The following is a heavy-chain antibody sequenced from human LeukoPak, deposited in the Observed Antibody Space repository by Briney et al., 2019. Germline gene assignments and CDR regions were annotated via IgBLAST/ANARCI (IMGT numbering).Heavy chain of an antibody. D-gene: IGHD6-19*01. CDR3: ARGNWGSGYDAFDI. Sequence: SETLSLTCTVSGGSISSYYWSWIRQPPGKGLEWIGYMYYSGSTNYNPSLKSRVTISVDTSKNQFSLRLSSVTAADTAVYYCARGNWGSGYDAFDIWGQGTMVTVSS. CDR1: GGSISSYY. V-gene: IGHV4-59*01. CDR2: MYYSGST. J-gene: IGHJ3*02.